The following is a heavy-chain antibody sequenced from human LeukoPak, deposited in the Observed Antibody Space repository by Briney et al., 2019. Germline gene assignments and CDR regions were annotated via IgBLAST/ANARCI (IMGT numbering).Heavy chain of an antibody. CDR2: ISYDGSNK. D-gene: IGHD2-2*02. V-gene: IGHV3-30-3*01. CDR1: GFTFSSYA. CDR3: ARGARGARLKWGNIVVVPAAIRGDY. J-gene: IGHJ4*02. Sequence: PGRSLRLSCAASGFTFSSYAMHWVRQAPGKGLEWGAVISYDGSNKYYADSVKGRFTISRDNSKNTLYLQMNSLRAEDTAVYYCARGARGARLKWGNIVVVPAAIRGDYWGQGTLVTVSS.